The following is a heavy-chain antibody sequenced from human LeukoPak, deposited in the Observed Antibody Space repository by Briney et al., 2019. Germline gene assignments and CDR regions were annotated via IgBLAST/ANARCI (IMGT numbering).Heavy chain of an antibody. D-gene: IGHD6-6*01. V-gene: IGHV3-30*04. CDR1: GFTFSSYA. CDR3: ASEYSSSSEG. CDR2: IRYDGSNK. J-gene: IGHJ4*02. Sequence: GGSLRLSCAASGFTFSSYAMHWVRQAPGKGLEWVAFIRYDGSNKYYADSVKGRFTISRDNSKNTLYLQMNSLRAEDTAVYYCASEYSSSSEGWGQGTLVTVSS.